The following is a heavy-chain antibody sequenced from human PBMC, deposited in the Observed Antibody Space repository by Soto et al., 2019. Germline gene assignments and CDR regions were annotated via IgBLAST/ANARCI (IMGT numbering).Heavy chain of an antibody. D-gene: IGHD4-17*01. Sequence: SETLSLTCAVSGGSISSGGYSWSWIRPPPGKGLEWIGYIYHSGSTYYNPSLKSRVTISVDRSKNQFSLKLSSVTAADTAVYYCARSYGANTRGYFDYWGQGTLVTVSS. CDR3: ARSYGANTRGYFDY. V-gene: IGHV4-30-2*01. CDR1: GGSISSGGYS. CDR2: IYHSGST. J-gene: IGHJ4*02.